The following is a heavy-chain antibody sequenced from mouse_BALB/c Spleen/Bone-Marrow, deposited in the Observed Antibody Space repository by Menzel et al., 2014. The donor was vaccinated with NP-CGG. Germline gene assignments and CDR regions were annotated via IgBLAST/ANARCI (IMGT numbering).Heavy chain of an antibody. D-gene: IGHD2-1*01. J-gene: IGHJ4*01. CDR1: GYSIXSGYS. V-gene: IGHV3-1*02. Sequence: EVKLLESGPDLVKPSQSLSLPCTVTGYSIXSGYSWHWIRQFPGNKLEWMGYIRYSGSTNYNPSLKSRISITRDTSKNHFFLQLNSVTTEDTATYYCARRGDYYGNYADYWGQGTSVTVSS. CDR3: ARRGDYYGNYADY. CDR2: IRYSGST.